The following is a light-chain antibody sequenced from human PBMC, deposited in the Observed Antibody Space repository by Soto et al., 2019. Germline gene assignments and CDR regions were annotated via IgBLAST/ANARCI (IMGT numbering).Light chain of an antibody. CDR3: CSYAGGDSV. V-gene: IGLV2-11*01. J-gene: IGLJ2*01. CDR2: DVT. Sequence: QSALAQPRSVSGSPGQSVTISCTGTSGDVGGYNSVSWYQHHPGKVPKLMMSDVTNRPSGVPDRFSGSKSGNTAFLTISGLQAEDEADYYCCSYAGGDSVFGGGTKLTVL. CDR1: SGDVGGYNS.